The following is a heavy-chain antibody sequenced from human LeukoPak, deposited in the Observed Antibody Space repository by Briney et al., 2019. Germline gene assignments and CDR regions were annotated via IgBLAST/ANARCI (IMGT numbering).Heavy chain of an antibody. V-gene: IGHV3-11*01. Sequence: PGGSLRLSCEAFGFTFSDFSMSWIRQAPGRGLEWLSYISSSTRTIYYADSVKGRFTISRDNAKNSLHLQMNGLRDEDTAVYHCARDHGTIPDDAFDIWGQGTVVIVSS. CDR1: GFTFSDFS. CDR3: ARDHGTIPDDAFDI. D-gene: IGHD4/OR15-4a*01. CDR2: ISSSTRTI. J-gene: IGHJ3*02.